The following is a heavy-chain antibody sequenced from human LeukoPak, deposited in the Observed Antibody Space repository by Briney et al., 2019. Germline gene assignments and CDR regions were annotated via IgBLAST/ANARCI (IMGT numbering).Heavy chain of an antibody. CDR1: GGSFSGYY. CDR2: INHSGST. D-gene: IGHD3-9*01. CDR3: ARGARTPKPIPENYDILTGSHYYYYYMDV. Sequence: SETLFLTCAVSGGSFSGYYWSWIRQPPGKGLEWIGEINHSGSTNYNPSLKSRVTISVDTSKNQFSLKLSSVTAADTAVYYCARGARTPKPIPENYDILTGSHYYYYYMDVWGKGTTVTVSS. V-gene: IGHV4-34*01. J-gene: IGHJ6*03.